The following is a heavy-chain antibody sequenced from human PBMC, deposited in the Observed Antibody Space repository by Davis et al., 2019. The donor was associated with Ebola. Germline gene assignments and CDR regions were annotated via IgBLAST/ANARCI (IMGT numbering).Heavy chain of an antibody. CDR1: RNTFTTYY. Sequence: ASVKVSCKASRNTFTTYYMHWVRQAPGQGLEWMGIINPSGGSTTYAQKFQGRVTMTRDTSTSTVYMELSSLRSEDTAVYYCARGAGDIVLVPAAMPLDYWGQGTLVTVSS. CDR3: ARGAGDIVLVPAAMPLDY. V-gene: IGHV1-46*01. D-gene: IGHD2-2*01. J-gene: IGHJ4*02. CDR2: INPSGGST.